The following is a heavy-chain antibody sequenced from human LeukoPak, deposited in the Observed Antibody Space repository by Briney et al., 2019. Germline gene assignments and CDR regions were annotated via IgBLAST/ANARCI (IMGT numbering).Heavy chain of an antibody. CDR3: ARDWFHAIDY. CDR2: ISWNSGSI. Sequence: PGGSLRPSCAASGFTFDDYAMHWVRQAPGKGLEWVSGISWNSGSIGYADSVKGRFTISRDNAKNSLYLQMNSLRAEDTAVYYCARDWFHAIDYWGQGTLVTVSS. V-gene: IGHV3-9*01. D-gene: IGHD2/OR15-2a*01. J-gene: IGHJ4*02. CDR1: GFTFDDYA.